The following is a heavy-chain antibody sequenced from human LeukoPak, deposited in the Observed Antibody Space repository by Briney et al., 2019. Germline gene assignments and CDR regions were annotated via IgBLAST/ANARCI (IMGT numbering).Heavy chain of an antibody. CDR2: ISGSGTTT. CDR1: GFTFSRYA. D-gene: IGHD3-9*01. J-gene: IGHJ4*02. V-gene: IGHV3-23*01. Sequence: PGYSLRLSCAASGFTFSRYAMGWVRQSPGKGLEWVSAISGSGTTTNYADSVKGRFTISRDNSRKALYLQMNSLRAEDTAVYYCAKLYHFDWFVTFDYWGQGTLITVSS. CDR3: AKLYHFDWFVTFDY.